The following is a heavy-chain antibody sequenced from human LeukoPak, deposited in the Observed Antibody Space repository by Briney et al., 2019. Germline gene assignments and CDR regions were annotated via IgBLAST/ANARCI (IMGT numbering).Heavy chain of an antibody. D-gene: IGHD3-16*01. Sequence: PGGSLRLSCAASGFTFSSYSMNWVRQAPGKGLEWVSSISSSSSYIYYADSVKGRFTISRDNAKNSLYLQMNSLRAEDTAVYYCAREGQSKRFMITFGGFSYYYYMDVWGKGTTVTISS. CDR2: ISSSSSYI. J-gene: IGHJ6*03. CDR1: GFTFSSYS. V-gene: IGHV3-21*01. CDR3: AREGQSKRFMITFGGFSYYYYMDV.